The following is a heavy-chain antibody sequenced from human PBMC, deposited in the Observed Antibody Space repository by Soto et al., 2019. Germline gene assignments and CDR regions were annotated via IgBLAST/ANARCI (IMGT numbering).Heavy chain of an antibody. D-gene: IGHD1-26*01. CDR1: GASISSYY. CDR3: AYGGSAEGYFDS. J-gene: IGHJ4*02. Sequence: QVQVQESGPGLVKPSETLSLTCTVSGASISSYYWSWVRQPPGKGLEWIGYFYYSGSTNYNPSLKSRVSMSVDTSKTQFSLKLSSVTAAATAVYYCAYGGSAEGYFDSWGQGALVTVSS. CDR2: FYYSGST. V-gene: IGHV4-59*01.